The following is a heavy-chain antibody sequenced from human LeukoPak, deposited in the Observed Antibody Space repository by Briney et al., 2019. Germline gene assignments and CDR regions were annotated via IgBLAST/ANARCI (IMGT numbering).Heavy chain of an antibody. V-gene: IGHV1-24*01. CDR3: ATVRPQTTMVRDLNLDY. Sequence: ASVKVSCKVSGYTLTELSMHWVRQAPGKGLEWMGGFDPEDGETIYAQKFQGRVTMTEDTSTDTAYMELSSLRSEDTAVYYCATVRPQTTMVRDLNLDYWGQGTLVTVSS. CDR1: GYTLTELS. D-gene: IGHD3-10*01. J-gene: IGHJ4*02. CDR2: FDPEDGET.